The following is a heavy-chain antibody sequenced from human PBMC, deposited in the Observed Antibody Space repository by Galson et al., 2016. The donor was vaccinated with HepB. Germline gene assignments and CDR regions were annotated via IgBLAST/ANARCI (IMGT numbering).Heavy chain of an antibody. CDR1: GDNFASYA. V-gene: IGHV1-69*13. J-gene: IGHJ6*02. Sequence: SVKVSCKASGDNFASYAISWVRQAPGQGLEWMGGIIPIFGTPNYAQKFQGRVTITADDSTSTAYMEVSSLRSEDTAVYFCARSLEPANLFYHIYGMDVWGQGTTVTVSS. D-gene: IGHD1-14*01. CDR3: ARSLEPANLFYHIYGMDV. CDR2: IIPIFGTP.